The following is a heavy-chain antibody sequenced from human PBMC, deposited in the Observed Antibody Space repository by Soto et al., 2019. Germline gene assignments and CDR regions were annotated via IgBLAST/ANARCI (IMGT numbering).Heavy chain of an antibody. CDR1: GFTFSSYS. CDR3: ARGNYYYDSSGYYYVNY. Sequence: VQLVESGGGLVKPGGSLRLSCAASGFTFSSYSMNWVRQAPGKGLEWVSSISSSSSYIYYADSVKGRFTISRDNAKNSLYLQMNSLRAEDTAVYYCARGNYYYDSSGYYYVNYWGQGTLVTVSS. D-gene: IGHD3-22*01. V-gene: IGHV3-21*01. CDR2: ISSSSSYI. J-gene: IGHJ4*02.